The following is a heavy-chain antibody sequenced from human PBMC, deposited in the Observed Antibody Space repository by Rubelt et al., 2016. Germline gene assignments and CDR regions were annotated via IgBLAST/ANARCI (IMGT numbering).Heavy chain of an antibody. CDR1: GYTFTSYG. J-gene: IGHJ5*02. Sequence: QVQLVQSGAEVKKPGASVKVSCKASGYTFTSYGISWVRQAPGRGLEWMGWISAHNGNTNYAQKLQGGGTRTTDTATSAAYMELRSLRSDDTAVYYCARDKEWLASRGFQNWFDPWGQGTLVTVSS. D-gene: IGHD6-19*01. CDR2: ISAHNGNT. V-gene: IGHV1-18*01. CDR3: ARDKEWLASRGFQNWFDP.